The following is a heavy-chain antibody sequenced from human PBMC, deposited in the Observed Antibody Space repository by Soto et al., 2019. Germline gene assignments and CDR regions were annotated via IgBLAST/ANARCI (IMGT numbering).Heavy chain of an antibody. CDR1: GGSISSYY. CDR3: ARGMGYSYGYVDYYGMDV. CDR2: IYYSGST. V-gene: IGHV4-59*01. Sequence: QVQLQESGPGLVKPSETLSLTCTVSGGSISSYYWSWIRQPPGKGLEWIGYIYYSGSTNYNPSLKSRVTISVDTSKNQFSLKLSSVTAADTAVYYCARGMGYSYGYVDYYGMDVWGQGTTFTVSS. D-gene: IGHD5-18*01. J-gene: IGHJ6*02.